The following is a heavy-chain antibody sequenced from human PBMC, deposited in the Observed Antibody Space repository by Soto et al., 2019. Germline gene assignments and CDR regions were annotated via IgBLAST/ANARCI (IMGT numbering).Heavy chain of an antibody. V-gene: IGHV3-11*01. Sequence: PGGSLRLSCAASGISVGTNYLTWVRQAPGKGLEWVSDISSSGRAIYYADSVKGRFTISRDNAKNSLYLQMSSLRAEDTAVYFCARGGTIIWYFDLWGRGTLVTVSS. CDR1: GISVGTNY. D-gene: IGHD2-2*01. J-gene: IGHJ2*01. CDR3: ARGGTIIWYFDL. CDR2: ISSSGRAI.